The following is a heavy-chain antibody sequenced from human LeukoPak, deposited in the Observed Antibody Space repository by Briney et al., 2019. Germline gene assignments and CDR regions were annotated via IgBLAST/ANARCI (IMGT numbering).Heavy chain of an antibody. CDR1: GFTFSSYG. D-gene: IGHD3-10*01. Sequence: GGSLRLSCAAPGFTFSSYGMHWVRQAPGKGLEWVAVIWYDGSNKYYADSVKGRFNISRDNSKNTLYLQMNSLRAEDTAVYYCAKDLLWSGELSGNWFDPWGQGTLVTVSS. J-gene: IGHJ5*02. CDR2: IWYDGSNK. V-gene: IGHV3-33*06. CDR3: AKDLLWSGELSGNWFDP.